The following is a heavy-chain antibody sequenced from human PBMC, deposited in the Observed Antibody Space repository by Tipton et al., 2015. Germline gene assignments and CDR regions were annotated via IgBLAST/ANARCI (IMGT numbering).Heavy chain of an antibody. CDR2: IQYSGGT. J-gene: IGHJ6*02. CDR1: SDSINKYY. V-gene: IGHV4-59*01. Sequence: LRLSCTVSSDSINKYYWSWIRQPPGKELQWIGYIQYSGGTNYNPSLESRVSMSVDTSKTQFSLEMSSVTAADTAVYFCARDLEHGMDVWGQGTTVTVS. CDR3: ARDLEHGMDV.